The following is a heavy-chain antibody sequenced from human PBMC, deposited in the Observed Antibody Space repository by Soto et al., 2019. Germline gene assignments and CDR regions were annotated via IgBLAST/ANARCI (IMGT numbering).Heavy chain of an antibody. CDR1: AGSISSSSYY. Sequence: NPSETLSLTCTVSAGSISSSSYYWGWIRQPPGKGLEWIGTIYYSGSTYYNPSLKSRVTISVDTSKNQFSLKLNSVTAADTAVYYCARPRAYSGYDAPSGYFDLWGRGTLVTVSS. CDR2: IYYSGST. V-gene: IGHV4-39*01. D-gene: IGHD5-12*01. CDR3: ARPRAYSGYDAPSGYFDL. J-gene: IGHJ2*01.